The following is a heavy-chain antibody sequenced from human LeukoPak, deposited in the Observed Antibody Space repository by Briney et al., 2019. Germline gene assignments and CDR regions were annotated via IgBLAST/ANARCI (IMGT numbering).Heavy chain of an antibody. CDR1: GFSFSSYA. J-gene: IGHJ4*02. CDR2: ISGSGGST. V-gene: IGHV3-23*01. Sequence: GGSLRLSCAASGFSFSSYAMSWVRQAPGKGLEWVSAISGSGGSTYYADSVKGRFTISRDNSKNTLYLQMNSLRAEDTAVYYCAKSRGYYGSGSYAFDYWGQGTLVTVSS. D-gene: IGHD3-10*01. CDR3: AKSRGYYGSGSYAFDY.